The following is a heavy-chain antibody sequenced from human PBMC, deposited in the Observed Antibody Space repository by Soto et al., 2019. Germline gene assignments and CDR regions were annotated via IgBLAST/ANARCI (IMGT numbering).Heavy chain of an antibody. CDR1: GYTFTSYY. CDR2: INPSGGST. V-gene: IGHV1-46*03. J-gene: IGHJ4*02. Sequence: ASVKVSCKASGYTFTSYYMHWVRQAPGQGLEWMGIINPSGGSTSYAQKFQGRVTMTRDTSTSTVYMELSSLRSEDTAVYYCARALPEYSGYGYFDYWGQGTLVTVSS. D-gene: IGHD5-12*01. CDR3: ARALPEYSGYGYFDY.